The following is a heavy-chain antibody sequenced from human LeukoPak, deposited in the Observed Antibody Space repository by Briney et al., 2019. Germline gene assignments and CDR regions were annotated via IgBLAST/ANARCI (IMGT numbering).Heavy chain of an antibody. Sequence: PSETLSLTCTVSGGSISSYYWSWIRQPPGKGLEWIGYIYYSGSTNYNPSLKSRVTISVDTSKNQFSLKLSSVTAADTAVYYCASSSSGSGGPFDYWGQGTLVTVSS. J-gene: IGHJ4*02. CDR3: ASSSSGSGGPFDY. V-gene: IGHV4-59*01. CDR2: IYYSGST. CDR1: GGSISSYY. D-gene: IGHD3-10*01.